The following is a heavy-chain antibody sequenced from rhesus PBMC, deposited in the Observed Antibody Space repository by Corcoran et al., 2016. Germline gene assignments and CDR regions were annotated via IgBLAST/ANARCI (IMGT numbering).Heavy chain of an antibody. CDR3: ARTPTYYNIWTCYYTGQYYFDY. J-gene: IGHJ4*01. V-gene: IGHV2S1*01. CDR1: GFSLSTSGMG. D-gene: IGHD3-3*01. Sequence: QVTLKESGPALVKPTQTLTLTCIFSGFSLSTSGMGVGWIRQPPGKALEWLASIYWDDDKYYSTSLKSRLTISKDTSKNQVILTMTNMDPVDTATYYCARTPTYYNIWTCYYTGQYYFDYWGQGVLVTVSS. CDR2: IYWDDDK.